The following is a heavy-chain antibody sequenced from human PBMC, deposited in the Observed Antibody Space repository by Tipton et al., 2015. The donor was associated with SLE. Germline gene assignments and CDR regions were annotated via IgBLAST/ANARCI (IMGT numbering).Heavy chain of an antibody. CDR3: AKDAHGDYSHLDH. J-gene: IGHJ4*02. D-gene: IGHD4-17*01. CDR1: GSTFSSYS. V-gene: IGHV3-30*04. CDR2: ISYDGSNK. Sequence: SLRLSCAASGSTFSSYSMHWVRQAPGKGLEWVAVISYDGSNKYYADSVKGRFTISRDNSKNTLYLQMNSLRAEDTAFYYCAKDAHGDYSHLDHWGQGTLVTVSS.